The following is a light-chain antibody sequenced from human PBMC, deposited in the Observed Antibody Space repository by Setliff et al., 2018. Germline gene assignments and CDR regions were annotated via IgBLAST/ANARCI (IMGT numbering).Light chain of an antibody. CDR1: SSNLGAGFS. CDR2: GDN. J-gene: IGLJ1*01. Sequence: QSVLTQPPSVSGAPGQRVSISCTGSSSNLGAGFSVHWYQQLPRAAPKLLISGDNNRPSGVPDRFSGSKSGNTASLTVSGLQAEDEADYYCSAYAGSNNWGVFGTGTKGTVL. CDR3: SAYAGSNNWGV. V-gene: IGLV1-40*01.